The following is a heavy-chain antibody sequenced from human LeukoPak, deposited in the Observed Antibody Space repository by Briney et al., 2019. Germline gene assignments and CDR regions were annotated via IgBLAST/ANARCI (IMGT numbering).Heavy chain of an antibody. J-gene: IGHJ6*02. CDR3: ARGGGLDV. CDR1: GFTFSSYW. D-gene: IGHD3-16*01. V-gene: IGHV3-7*03. Sequence: HPGGFLRLSCAASGFTFSSYWMNWARQAPGKGLEWVASINHNGNVNYYVDSVKGRFTISRDNAKNSLYLQMSNLRAEDTAVYFCARGGGLDVWGQGATVTVSS. CDR2: INHNGNVN.